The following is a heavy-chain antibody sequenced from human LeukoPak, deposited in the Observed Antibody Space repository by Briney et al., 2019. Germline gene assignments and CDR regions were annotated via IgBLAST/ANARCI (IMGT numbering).Heavy chain of an antibody. CDR2: INTDGSYS. Sequence: GGSLRLSCAASGFTFSYFWMHWFRQTPGRGLVWVSCINTDGSYSSYADSVKGRFTISRDNVRNTLYLQMNSLRAEDSAVYYCARDFDGPRASDYWGQGISVTVSS. CDR3: ARDFDGPRASDY. J-gene: IGHJ4*02. CDR1: GFTFSYFW. V-gene: IGHV3-74*01. D-gene: IGHD4-17*01.